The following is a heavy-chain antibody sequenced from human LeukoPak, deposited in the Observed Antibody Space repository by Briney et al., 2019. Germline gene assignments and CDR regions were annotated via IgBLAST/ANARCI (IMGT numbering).Heavy chain of an antibody. CDR2: ISSSGSPI. CDR1: GFTFSRYS. Sequence: GGSLRLSCATSGFTFSRYSMNWVRQAPGKGLEWISYISSSGSPIYDADSVKGRFTISRDNAKNTLYLQMNSLRAEDTAVYYCARGLVVVTAIPGYWGQGTLVTVSS. D-gene: IGHD2-21*02. V-gene: IGHV3-48*04. CDR3: ARGLVVVTAIPGY. J-gene: IGHJ4*02.